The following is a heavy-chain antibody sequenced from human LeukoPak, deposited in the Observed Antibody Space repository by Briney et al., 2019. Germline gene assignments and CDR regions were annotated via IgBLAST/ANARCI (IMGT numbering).Heavy chain of an antibody. CDR2: ISDSGGST. Sequence: GGSLRLSCAASGFTFSSYAMSWVRQAPGKGLEWVSVISDSGGSTYYADSVKGRFTISRDNSKYTLYLQMNSLRAEDTAVYYCAKKSVAVQTSGGVGYFDYWGQGTLVTVSS. CDR3: AKKSVAVQTSGGVGYFDY. J-gene: IGHJ4*02. V-gene: IGHV3-23*01. D-gene: IGHD5/OR15-5a*01. CDR1: GFTFSSYA.